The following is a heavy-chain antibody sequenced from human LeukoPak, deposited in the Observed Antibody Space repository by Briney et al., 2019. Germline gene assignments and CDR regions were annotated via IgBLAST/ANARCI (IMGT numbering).Heavy chain of an antibody. CDR1: GGTFSSYA. CDR2: IIPIFGTA. J-gene: IGHJ4*02. CDR3: ARVKSGKQWLWQSDGDFDY. D-gene: IGHD6-19*01. V-gene: IGHV1-69*13. Sequence: ASMKVSCKASGGTFSSYAISWVRQAPGQGLEWMGGIIPIFGTANYAQKFQGRVTITADESTSTAYMELSSLRSEDTAVYYCARVKSGKQWLWQSDGDFDYWGQGTLVTVSS.